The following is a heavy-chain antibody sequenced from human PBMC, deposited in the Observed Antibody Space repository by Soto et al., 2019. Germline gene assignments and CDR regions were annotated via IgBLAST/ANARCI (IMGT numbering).Heavy chain of an antibody. CDR2: IYSGGST. CDR1: GFTVSSNY. V-gene: IGHV3-53*01. CDR3: ARDSTYYDSSGAGYYYYGMDV. J-gene: IGHJ6*02. D-gene: IGHD3-22*01. Sequence: GGSLRLSCAASGFTVSSNYMSWVRQAPGKGLEWVSVIYSGGSTYYADSVKGRFTISRDNSKNTLYLQMNSLRAEDTAVYYCARDSTYYDSSGAGYYYYGMDVWGQGTTVTVSS.